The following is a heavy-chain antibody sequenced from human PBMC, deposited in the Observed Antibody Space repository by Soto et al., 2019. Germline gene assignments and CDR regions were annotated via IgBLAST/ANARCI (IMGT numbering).Heavy chain of an antibody. CDR2: IYYTGRT. Sequence: PSETLSLTCTVSGGSISTTTYYWSWVRQPPGKGLEWIGNIYYTGRTYYNPSLKSRVTISVDTSNNQFSLRLNSVTAADTAVYYCATNTRYSIGWYYYGMDVWGQGTTVTVSS. CDR3: ATNTRYSIGWYYYGMDV. D-gene: IGHD6-25*01. V-gene: IGHV4-39*01. CDR1: GGSISTTTYY. J-gene: IGHJ6*01.